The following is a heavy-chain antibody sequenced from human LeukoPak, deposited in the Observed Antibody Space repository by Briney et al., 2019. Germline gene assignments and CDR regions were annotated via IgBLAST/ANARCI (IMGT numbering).Heavy chain of an antibody. J-gene: IGHJ5*02. V-gene: IGHV4-39*07. CDR2: VYHSGSA. CDR1: GGSISGSNYH. CDR3: AREPDA. Sequence: SETLSLTCTVSGGSISGSNYHWRWIRQPPGKGLEWVGNVYHSGSAFYNESLRGRTTISVDTSKNHFSLKLTSVTAADTAVYYCAREPDAWGQGVLVTVSS.